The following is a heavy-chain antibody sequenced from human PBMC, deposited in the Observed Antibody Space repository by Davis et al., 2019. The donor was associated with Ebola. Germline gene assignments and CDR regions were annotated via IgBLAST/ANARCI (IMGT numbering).Heavy chain of an antibody. CDR2: ITWNSGSI. Sequence: GGSLRLSCAASGLTFDDYAMHWVRQAPGKGLEWVSGITWNSGSIGYADSVKGRFTISRDNAKNSLYLQMNSLRAEDTALYYCAKAAAAGTGVFDYWGQGTLVTVSS. CDR1: GLTFDDYA. J-gene: IGHJ4*02. V-gene: IGHV3-9*01. CDR3: AKAAAAGTGVFDY. D-gene: IGHD6-13*01.